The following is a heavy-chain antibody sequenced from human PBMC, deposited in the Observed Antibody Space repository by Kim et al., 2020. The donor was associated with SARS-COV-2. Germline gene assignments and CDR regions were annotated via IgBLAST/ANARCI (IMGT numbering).Heavy chain of an antibody. Sequence: GGSLRLSCAASGFTFSTYAMSWVRQAPGKGLEWVSGISGTVSTTFYTDSVKGRFIISRDNFQNTVYLQLTRLRVEDTAVYFCAKEMGWAVNTPFDYWGQG. CDR2: ISGTVSTT. CDR3: AKEMGWAVNTPFDY. V-gene: IGHV3-23*01. J-gene: IGHJ4*02. D-gene: IGHD4-4*01. CDR1: GFTFSTYA.